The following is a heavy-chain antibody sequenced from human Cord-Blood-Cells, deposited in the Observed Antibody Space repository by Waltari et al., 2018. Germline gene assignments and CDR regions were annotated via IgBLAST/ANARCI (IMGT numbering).Heavy chain of an antibody. CDR1: GYTFTGYY. Sequence: QVQLVQSGAEVKKPGASVKVSCKASGYTFTGYYMHWVRQAPGQGLEWMGWINPNSGGTNYAQKFQGWVTMTRDTSISTAYMELSRLRSDDTTVYYCARGLRYFDGLLYYFDYWGQGTLVTVSS. D-gene: IGHD3-9*01. CDR2: INPNSGGT. CDR3: ARGLRYFDGLLYYFDY. V-gene: IGHV1-2*04. J-gene: IGHJ4*02.